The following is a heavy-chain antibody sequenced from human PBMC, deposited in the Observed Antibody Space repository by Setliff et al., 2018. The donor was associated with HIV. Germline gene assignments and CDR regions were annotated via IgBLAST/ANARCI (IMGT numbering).Heavy chain of an antibody. Sequence: SETLSLTCSAYGTSFSDHYWSWVRQTPGKGLEWIGEKNQSGTTNYNPSLKSRVTMSRDTSERQFSLKLTSVTAADTAVYYCVRWYYCVSGACYRADYWGQGTMVTVSS. V-gene: IGHV4-34*01. CDR3: VRWYYCVSGACYRADY. J-gene: IGHJ4*02. D-gene: IGHD2-21*02. CDR1: GTSFSDHY. CDR2: KNQSGTT.